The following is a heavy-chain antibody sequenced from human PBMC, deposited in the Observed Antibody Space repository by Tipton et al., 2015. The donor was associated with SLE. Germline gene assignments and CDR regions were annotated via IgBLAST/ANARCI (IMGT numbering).Heavy chain of an antibody. CDR3: ARPWAEDLGY. Sequence: TLSLTCTVSDGSIRSTNYYWGWIRQPPGKGLEWIGSIFYTGSTYYNPSLKSRVTMSVDTSKNQFSLNLSSVTAADTAVYYCARPWAEDLGYWGQGTLVTVSS. CDR2: IFYTGST. V-gene: IGHV4-39*07. J-gene: IGHJ4*02. D-gene: IGHD3-16*01. CDR1: DGSIRSTNYY.